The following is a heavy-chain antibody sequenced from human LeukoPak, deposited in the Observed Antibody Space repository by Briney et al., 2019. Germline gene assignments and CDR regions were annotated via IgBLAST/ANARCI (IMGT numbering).Heavy chain of an antibody. CDR1: GGSISSGSYY. J-gene: IGHJ6*03. D-gene: IGHD3-9*01. CDR3: ARAPTRYFDPYSYFYYYMDV. V-gene: IGHV4-61*02. Sequence: SQTLSLTCTVSGGSISSGSYYWSWIRQPAGKGLEWIGRIYTSGSTNYNPSLKSRVTISVDTSKNQFSLRLSSVTAADSAVYYCARAPTRYFDPYSYFYYYMDVWGKGTTVTISS. CDR2: IYTSGST.